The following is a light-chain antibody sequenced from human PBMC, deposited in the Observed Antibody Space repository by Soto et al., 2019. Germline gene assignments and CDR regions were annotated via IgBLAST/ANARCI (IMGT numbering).Light chain of an antibody. J-gene: IGKJ2*01. CDR3: QQYNNWPGYT. Sequence: EIVMTQSPATLSVSPGERATLSCRASQSVSSNLAWYQQKPGQAPRLLIYGASTRATGIPARFSGSGSGTEFTLPISSLRSEDFAVYYCQQYNNWPGYTFGQGTKLEIK. V-gene: IGKV3-15*01. CDR2: GAS. CDR1: QSVSSN.